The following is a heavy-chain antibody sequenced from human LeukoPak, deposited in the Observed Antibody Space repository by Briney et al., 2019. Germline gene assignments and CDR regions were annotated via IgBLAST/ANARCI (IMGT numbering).Heavy chain of an antibody. CDR3: ARVGGYSYIDV. D-gene: IGHD1-26*01. J-gene: IGHJ6*03. CDR2: IYPCGST. CDR1: GDSITSVGYY. Sequence: SQTLSLTCTVSGDSITSVGYYWNWIRQPAGKELEWIGRIYPCGSTNYNPSLKSRVTISVDTSKNQFSLNLSSVTAADTAVYYCARVGGYSYIDVWGKGTTVTISS. V-gene: IGHV4-61*02.